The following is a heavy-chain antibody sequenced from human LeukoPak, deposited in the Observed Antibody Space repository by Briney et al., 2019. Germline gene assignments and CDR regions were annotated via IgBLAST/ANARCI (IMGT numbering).Heavy chain of an antibody. J-gene: IGHJ5*02. CDR3: ARVSRSYYDFWSGYPNWFDP. Sequence: SETLSLTCTVSGGSISSGDYYWSWIRQPPGKGLEWIGYIYYSGSTYYNPSLKSRVTISVDTSKNQFSLKLSSVTAADTAVYYCARVSRSYYDFWSGYPNWFDPWGQGTLVTVSS. CDR1: GGSISSGDYY. CDR2: IYYSGST. D-gene: IGHD3-3*01. V-gene: IGHV4-30-4*08.